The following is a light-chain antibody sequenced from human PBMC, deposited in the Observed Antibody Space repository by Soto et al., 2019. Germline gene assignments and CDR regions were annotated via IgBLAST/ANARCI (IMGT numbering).Light chain of an antibody. J-gene: IGKJ2*03. V-gene: IGKV3-20*01. CDR3: QHYGGSKYS. Sequence: EIVLAQSPGTLSLSLGERATLSCRASQSVTSSYLAWYQQKPGQAPRLLIYGASTRATGIPDRFSGSGSGTDFALTVTRLEPEDFAVYYCQHYGGSKYSFGQGTKLEIK. CDR1: QSVTSSY. CDR2: GAS.